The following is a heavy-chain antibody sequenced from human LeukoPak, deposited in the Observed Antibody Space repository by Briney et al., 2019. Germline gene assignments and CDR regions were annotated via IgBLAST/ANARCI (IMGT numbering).Heavy chain of an antibody. V-gene: IGHV4-39*01. Sequence: SETLSLTCTVPGGSISSSSYYWGWIRRPPGKGLAWIGSIYYSGSTYYNPSLKSRVTISVDTSKNQFSLKLSSVTAADTAVYYCARGWGYYDSSGYYLARYFDLWGRGTLVTVSS. CDR1: GGSISSSSYY. CDR2: IYYSGST. J-gene: IGHJ2*01. D-gene: IGHD3-22*01. CDR3: ARGWGYYDSSGYYLARYFDL.